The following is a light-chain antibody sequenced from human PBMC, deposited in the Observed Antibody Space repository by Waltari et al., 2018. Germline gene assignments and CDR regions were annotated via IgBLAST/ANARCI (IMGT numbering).Light chain of an antibody. CDR2: DAS. J-gene: IGKJ1*01. CDR3: QQYNSYWT. CDR1: QSISSW. Sequence: DIQMTQSPSTLSASVGDRVTITCRASQSISSWLAWYQQKPGKAPKLLIYDASSLESGVPSRFRGSGSGTEFTLTISSLQPDDCATYYCQQYNSYWTFGQGTKVEIK. V-gene: IGKV1-5*01.